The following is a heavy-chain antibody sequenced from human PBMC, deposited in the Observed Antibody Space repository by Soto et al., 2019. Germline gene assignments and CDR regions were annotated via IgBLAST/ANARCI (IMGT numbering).Heavy chain of an antibody. Sequence: EVQLLASGGGLVQPGGSLRLSCAASGFTFSGYAMSWVRQAPGKGLEWVSGISGSGGSTYYADSVKGRFTIARDNSKNTLYVQMSSLRAEDTAVYYCAKGRGTYCGGGTCYFDYWGQGTLVTVSS. D-gene: IGHD2-15*01. CDR1: GFTFSGYA. J-gene: IGHJ4*02. CDR3: AKGRGTYCGGGTCYFDY. CDR2: ISGSGGST. V-gene: IGHV3-23*01.